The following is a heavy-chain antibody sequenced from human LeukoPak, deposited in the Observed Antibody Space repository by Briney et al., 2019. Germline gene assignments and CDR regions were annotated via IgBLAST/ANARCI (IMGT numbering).Heavy chain of an antibody. CDR2: INHSGST. Sequence: SETLSLTCAVYGGSFSGYYWSWIRQPPGKGLEWIGEINHSGSTNYNPSLKSRVTISVDTSKNQFSLKLSSVTAADTAVYYCARGEDGTGDYRPTYFDSWGQGTLVTVSS. V-gene: IGHV4-34*01. J-gene: IGHJ4*02. CDR1: GGSFSGYY. D-gene: IGHD4-17*01. CDR3: ARGEDGTGDYRPTYFDS.